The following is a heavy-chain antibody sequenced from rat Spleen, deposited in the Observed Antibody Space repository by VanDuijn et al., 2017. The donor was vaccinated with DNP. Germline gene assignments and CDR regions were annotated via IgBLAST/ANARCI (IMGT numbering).Heavy chain of an antibody. CDR1: GFTFSNYY. Sequence: EVQLVESGGGLVQPGRSLKLSCAASGFTFSNYYMAWVRQAPGKGLEWVASISNTGDNTYYSDSVKGRFTISRDNAKSSLYLQMNSLKSEDTATYYCARLRNIGTISFDYWGQGVMVTVSS. V-gene: IGHV5-25*01. CDR3: ARLRNIGTISFDY. J-gene: IGHJ2*01. D-gene: IGHD1-5*01. CDR2: ISNTGDNT.